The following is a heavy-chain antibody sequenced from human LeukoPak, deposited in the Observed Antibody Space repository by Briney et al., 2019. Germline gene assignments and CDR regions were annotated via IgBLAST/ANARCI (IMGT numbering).Heavy chain of an antibody. CDR3: ARYCSSTSSYLYRWFDP. Sequence: GGSLRLSCAASGFTFSDYYMSWIRQAPGKGLEWVSYISSSGSTIYYADSVKGRFTISRDNAKNSLYLQMNSLRAEDTAVYYCARYCSSTSSYLYRWFDPWGQGTLVTVSS. V-gene: IGHV3-11*01. CDR1: GFTFSDYY. D-gene: IGHD2-2*01. CDR2: ISSSGSTI. J-gene: IGHJ5*02.